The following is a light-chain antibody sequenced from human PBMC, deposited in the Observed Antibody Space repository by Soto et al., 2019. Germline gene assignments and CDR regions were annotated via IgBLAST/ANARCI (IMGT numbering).Light chain of an antibody. CDR2: GAS. CDR3: QEYNTWPWT. V-gene: IGKV3-15*01. CDR1: QSVSSD. Sequence: EIVMTQSPATLSVSPGERATLSCRASQSVSSDLAWYHQKPGQAPRLLIYGASTRATGIPARFSGSGSGTEFSLTINSLQSEDFAVYYCQEYNTWPWTFGQGTKVDIK. J-gene: IGKJ1*01.